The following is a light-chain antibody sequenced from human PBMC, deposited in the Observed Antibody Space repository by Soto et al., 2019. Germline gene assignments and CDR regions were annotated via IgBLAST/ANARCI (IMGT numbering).Light chain of an antibody. V-gene: IGKV3-20*01. CDR3: QQYGSSPRT. CDR1: QSVSSSY. Sequence: EIVLTQSPGTLSLSPGERATLSCRASQSVSSSYLAWYQQKPGQAPRLLIYGASRRATGIPARFSGSGSGTDFAFHIGRLEAGDFAVDYCQQYGSSPRTFGQGTKLEIK. J-gene: IGKJ2*01. CDR2: GAS.